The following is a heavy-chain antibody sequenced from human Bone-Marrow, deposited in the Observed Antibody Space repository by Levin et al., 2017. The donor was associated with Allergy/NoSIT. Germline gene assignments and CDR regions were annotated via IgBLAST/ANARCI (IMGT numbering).Heavy chain of an antibody. Sequence: GESLKISCSASGLTVSDHYMTWVRQPPGKGLEWVSLIFSGGATYYADSVKGRFTISRDSSKNTLYLQMMSLRPDDTAVYFCARTIYSIMTTYMDVWGKGAMLIVSS. D-gene: IGHD3-16*01. V-gene: IGHV3-66*02. J-gene: IGHJ6*03. CDR1: GLTVSDHY. CDR2: IFSGGAT. CDR3: ARTIYSIMTTYMDV.